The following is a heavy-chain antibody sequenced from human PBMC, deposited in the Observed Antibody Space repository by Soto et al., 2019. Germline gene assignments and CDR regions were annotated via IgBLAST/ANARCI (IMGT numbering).Heavy chain of an antibody. V-gene: IGHV4-4*02. Sequence: SETLSLTCAVSGGSISSSNWWSWVRQPPGKGLEWIGEIYHSGSTNYNPSLKSRVTISVDKSKNQFSLKLSSVTAADTAVYYCARHTPYYGSGSYYTPYDYWGQGTLVTVSS. J-gene: IGHJ4*02. CDR2: IYHSGST. D-gene: IGHD3-10*01. CDR1: GGSISSSNW. CDR3: ARHTPYYGSGSYYTPYDY.